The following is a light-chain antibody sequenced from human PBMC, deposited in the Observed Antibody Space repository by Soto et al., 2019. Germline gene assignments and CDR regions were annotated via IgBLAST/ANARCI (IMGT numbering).Light chain of an antibody. J-gene: IGKJ2*01. CDR1: QSVSSNY. Sequence: EIVLTQSPGTLSLSPGERATLSCRASQSVSSNYLAWYQQKPGQAPRLLIYDASSRATGIPDRFSGSGSGADFTLTISRVAPEDFAVYYCQQYGSSPKYTFGQGTKLEIK. CDR3: QQYGSSPKYT. V-gene: IGKV3-20*01. CDR2: DAS.